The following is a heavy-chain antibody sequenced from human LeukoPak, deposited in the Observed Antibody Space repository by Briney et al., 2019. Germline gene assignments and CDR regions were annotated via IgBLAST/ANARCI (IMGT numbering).Heavy chain of an antibody. J-gene: IGHJ4*02. D-gene: IGHD3-22*01. V-gene: IGHV4-39*07. CDR2: IYYSGNT. CDR3: ARAPHFFDTSGSRYYFDY. CDR1: GGCIRSTTYY. Sequence: SETLSLTCSVSGGCIRSTTYYWGWIRQPPGKGLEWIGSIYYSGNTYYSPSLMSRVTISVDTSKNQFSLNLSSVTAADTAVYFCARAPHFFDTSGSRYYFDYWGQGALVTVSS.